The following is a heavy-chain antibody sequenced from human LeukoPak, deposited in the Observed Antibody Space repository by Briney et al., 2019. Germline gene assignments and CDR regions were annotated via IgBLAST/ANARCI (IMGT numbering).Heavy chain of an antibody. CDR1: GGSISSSSYY. V-gene: IGHV4-39*01. CDR2: IYYSGST. CDR3: ARQPRYCSSTSCYKNAFDI. J-gene: IGHJ3*02. D-gene: IGHD2-2*02. Sequence: SETLSLTCTVSGGSISSSSYYWGWIRQPPGKGLEWIGSIYYSGSTYYNPSLKSRVTISVDTSKNQFSLKLSPVTAADTAVYYCARQPRYCSSTSCYKNAFDIWGQGTMVTVSS.